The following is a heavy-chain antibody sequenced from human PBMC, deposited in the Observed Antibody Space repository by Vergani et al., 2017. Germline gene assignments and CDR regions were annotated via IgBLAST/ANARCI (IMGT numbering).Heavy chain of an antibody. CDR3: ARRALGYCSSTSCDSSGYYYYYMDV. CDR2: IYPGDSDT. Sequence: EVQLVQSGAEVKKPGESLKISCKGSGYSFTSYWIGWVRQMPGKGLEWMGIIYPGDSDTRYSPSFQGQVTISADKSISTAYLQWSSLKASDTAMYYCARRALGYCSSTSCDSSGYYYYYMDVWGKGTTVTVSS. V-gene: IGHV5-51*01. D-gene: IGHD2-2*01. J-gene: IGHJ6*03. CDR1: GYSFTSYW.